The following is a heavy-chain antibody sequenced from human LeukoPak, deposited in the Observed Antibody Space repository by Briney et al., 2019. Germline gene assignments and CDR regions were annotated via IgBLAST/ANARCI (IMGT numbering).Heavy chain of an antibody. D-gene: IGHD3-22*01. V-gene: IGHV3-9*01. Sequence: GGSLRLSCEASGFIFDDYAMHWVRQAPGKSLEWVSGISWKSDSMRYADSVKGRFTVSRDNAKNSLYLQMNSLRAEDTAVYYCARERHYYDSSGYLDYWGQGTLVTVSS. CDR1: GFIFDDYA. CDR2: ISWKSDSM. CDR3: ARERHYYDSSGYLDY. J-gene: IGHJ4*02.